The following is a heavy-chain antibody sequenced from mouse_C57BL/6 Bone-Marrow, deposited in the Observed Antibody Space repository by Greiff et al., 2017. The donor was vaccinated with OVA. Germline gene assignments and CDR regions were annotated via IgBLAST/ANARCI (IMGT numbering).Heavy chain of an antibody. CDR3: ASQLLLAY. D-gene: IGHD1-1*01. CDR1: GYTFTDYY. CDR2: INPNNGGT. V-gene: IGHV1-26*01. J-gene: IGHJ3*01. Sequence: VQLQQSGPELVKPGASVKISCKASGYTFTDYYMNWVKQSHGKSLEWIGDINPNNGGTSYNQKFKGKATLTVDKSSSTDYMELRSLTSEDSAVYYCASQLLLAYWGQGTLVTVSA.